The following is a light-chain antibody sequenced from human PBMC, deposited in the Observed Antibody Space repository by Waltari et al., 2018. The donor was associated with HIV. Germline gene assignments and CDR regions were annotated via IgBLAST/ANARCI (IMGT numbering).Light chain of an antibody. Sequence: DIQLTQSPSTLSASVGDRVSITCRASQSISNWLAWYQQKPGKAPKLLIYKASTLESGAPSSFSGSGSGTEFTLTISSLHPDDFATYYCQQYHSYPYTFGQGTRLEIK. CDR2: KAS. CDR1: QSISNW. J-gene: IGKJ2*01. V-gene: IGKV1-5*03. CDR3: QQYHSYPYT.